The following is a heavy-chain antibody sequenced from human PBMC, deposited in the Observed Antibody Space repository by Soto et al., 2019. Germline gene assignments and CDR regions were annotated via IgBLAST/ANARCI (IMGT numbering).Heavy chain of an antibody. CDR3: AAGEASSRNLAPYYLDF. V-gene: IGHV4-34*01. Sequence: SETLSLTCAVYGGSFSGYYWSWIRQPPGKGLEWIGEINHSGSTNYNPSLKSRVTISVDTSKNQFSLKLSSVTAADTAVYYCAAGEASSRNLAPYYLDFWGQGTLVTVPS. J-gene: IGHJ4*02. D-gene: IGHD6-13*01. CDR2: INHSGST. CDR1: GGSFSGYY.